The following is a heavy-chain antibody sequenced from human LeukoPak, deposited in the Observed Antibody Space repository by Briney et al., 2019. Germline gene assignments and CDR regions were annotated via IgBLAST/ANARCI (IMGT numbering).Heavy chain of an antibody. CDR3: ARAAAAGPPDYYYYYYMDV. CDR2: ISAYNGNT. D-gene: IGHD6-13*01. V-gene: IGHV1-18*01. J-gene: IGHJ6*03. CDR1: GYTFTSYG. Sequence: GASVKVSCKASGYTFTSYGISWVRQAPGQGLEWMGWISAYNGNTNYAQKLQGRVTMTTDTSTSTAYMELRSLRSDDTAVYYCARAAAAGPPDYYYYYYMDVWGKGTTVTVSS.